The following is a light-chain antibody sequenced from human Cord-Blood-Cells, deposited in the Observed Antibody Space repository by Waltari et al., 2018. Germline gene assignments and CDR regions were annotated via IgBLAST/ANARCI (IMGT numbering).Light chain of an antibody. Sequence: EIVMTQSTATQSVTPGESATLSCRASQSVSSNLRGYQQKPGQAPRLLICGASPRATGIPARFSGSGSGTEFTLTISSLQSEDFAVYCCQQYNNWPPWTFGQGTKVEIK. CDR1: QSVSSN. J-gene: IGKJ1*01. CDR2: GAS. CDR3: QQYNNWPPWT. V-gene: IGKV3-15*01.